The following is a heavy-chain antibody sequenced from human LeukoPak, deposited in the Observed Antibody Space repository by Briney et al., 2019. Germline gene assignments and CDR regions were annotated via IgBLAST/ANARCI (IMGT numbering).Heavy chain of an antibody. CDR3: AKMRGQYYHSYYMDA. V-gene: IGHV3-23*01. J-gene: IGHJ6*03. CDR2: GGSGGST. Sequence: GGSLRLSCAASGFIFSSYAMSWVRQAPGKGLEWVSYGGSGGSTYYADSVKGRFTVSRDNSKSTLYLQMNSLAAEDTAVYYCAKMRGQYYHSYYMDAWGKGTTVTVSS. CDR1: GFIFSSYA.